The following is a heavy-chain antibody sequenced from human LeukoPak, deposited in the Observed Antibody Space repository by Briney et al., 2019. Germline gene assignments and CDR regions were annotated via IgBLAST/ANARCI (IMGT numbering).Heavy chain of an antibody. J-gene: IGHJ4*02. D-gene: IGHD1-26*01. Sequence: PGGSLRLSCAASGLTLSSYWMSWVRQAPGMGLEWVANINEDGSKKFYVDSVKGRFTISRDNAKNPLYLQMNSLRAEDTAVYYCARENIVGSTWGDIDYWGQGTLVTVSS. CDR2: INEDGSKK. CDR1: GLTLSSYW. V-gene: IGHV3-7*01. CDR3: ARENIVGSTWGDIDY.